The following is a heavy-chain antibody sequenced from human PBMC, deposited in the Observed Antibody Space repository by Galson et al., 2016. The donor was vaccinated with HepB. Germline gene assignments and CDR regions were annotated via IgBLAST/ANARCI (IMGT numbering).Heavy chain of an antibody. CDR3: ARHVDCSSGTCYYDAFDI. J-gene: IGHJ3*02. D-gene: IGHD2-15*01. Sequence: SETLSLTCTVSGGSISGSSYYRGWIRQPPGKGLEWIGSIYHSGSSYYKPSLKSRVTISVNTSKNQFSLKLSPVTAADTAVYYCARHVDCSSGTCYYDAFDIWGQGTMVTVSS. CDR1: GGSISGSSYY. V-gene: IGHV4-39*01. CDR2: IYHSGSS.